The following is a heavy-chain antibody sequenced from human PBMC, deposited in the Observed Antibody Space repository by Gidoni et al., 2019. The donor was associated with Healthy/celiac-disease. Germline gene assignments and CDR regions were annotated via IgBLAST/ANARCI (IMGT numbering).Heavy chain of an antibody. J-gene: IGHJ5*02. CDR2: IYHSGST. D-gene: IGHD2-21*02. V-gene: IGHV4-4*02. Sequence: QVQLQESGPGLVKPAGTLSRTGAVPGGSISSSNWWSWVRQPPGKGLEWIGEIYHSGSTNYNPSLKSRVTISVDKSKNQFSLKLSSVTAADTAVYYCASTYCGGDCYSQPWGQGTLVTVSS. CDR1: GGSISSSNW. CDR3: ASTYCGGDCYSQP.